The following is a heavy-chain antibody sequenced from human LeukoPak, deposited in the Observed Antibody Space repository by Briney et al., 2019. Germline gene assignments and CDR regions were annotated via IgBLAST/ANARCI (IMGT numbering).Heavy chain of an antibody. J-gene: IGHJ6*02. CDR1: GYTFTSYG. D-gene: IGHD2-2*01. CDR3: ARADCSSTSCYWYRFATSGMDV. CDR2: ISAYNGNT. V-gene: IGHV1-18*01. Sequence: GASVTVSCKASGYTFTSYGISWVRQAPGQGLEWMGWISAYNGNTNYAQKLQGRVTMTTDTSTSTAYMELRSLRSDDTAVYYCARADCSSTSCYWYRFATSGMDVWGQGTTVTVSS.